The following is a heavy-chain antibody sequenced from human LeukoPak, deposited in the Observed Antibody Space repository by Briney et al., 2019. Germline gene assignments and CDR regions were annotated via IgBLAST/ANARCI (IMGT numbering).Heavy chain of an antibody. V-gene: IGHV1-18*01. Sequence: ASVKVSCKAAGYSLITYGISWVRQAPGQGLEWMGWISAYNGNTNYAQKLQGRVTVTTDTSTNTAYKELRSLRSDDTAVYYCARERKSSYDTLTGYYKSDAFDIWGQGTMVTVSS. CDR1: GYSLITYG. D-gene: IGHD3-9*01. CDR2: ISAYNGNT. J-gene: IGHJ3*02. CDR3: ARERKSSYDTLTGYYKSDAFDI.